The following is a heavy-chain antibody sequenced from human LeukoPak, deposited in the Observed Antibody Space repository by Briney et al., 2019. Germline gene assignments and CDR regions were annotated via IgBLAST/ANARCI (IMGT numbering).Heavy chain of an antibody. CDR1: GGSISSGGYY. V-gene: IGHV4-30-2*01. Sequence: SETLSLTCTVSGGSISSGGYYWSWIRQPPGKGLEWIGYIYHSGSTYYNPSLKSRVTISVDRSKNRFSLKLSSVTAADTAVYYCARKTAMVIHWGQGTLVTVSS. D-gene: IGHD5-18*01. CDR2: IYHSGST. CDR3: ARKTAMVIH. J-gene: IGHJ4*02.